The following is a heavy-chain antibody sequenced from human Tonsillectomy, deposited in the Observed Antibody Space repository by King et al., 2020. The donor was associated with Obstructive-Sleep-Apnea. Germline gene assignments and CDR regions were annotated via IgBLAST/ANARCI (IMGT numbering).Heavy chain of an antibody. Sequence: LQLQESGPGLVKPSQTLSLTCTVSGASISSGGDYWSWIRQLPGKGLEWLGYIYYSGSTYYNPSLMIRVTISVDTSKNQFSLKLTSVTAADTAVYYCARDCAGTPGGPWFDPWGQGTLVTVSS. J-gene: IGHJ5*02. V-gene: IGHV4-31*03. CDR2: IYYSGST. CDR3: ARDCAGTPGGPWFDP. CDR1: GASISSGGDY. D-gene: IGHD2-21*01.